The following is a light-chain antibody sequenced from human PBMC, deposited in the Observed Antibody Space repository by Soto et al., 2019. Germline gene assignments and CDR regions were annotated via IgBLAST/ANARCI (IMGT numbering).Light chain of an antibody. CDR1: QSITSY. Sequence: DIQMTQSPSSLSASVGDRVTITCRASQSITSYLNWYQQIPGKAPKVLIYAAINLQGGVPSRFVGSGSGTDFTLTISSLQPEDFATYYCQQTYSIPLTFGQGTKVEIK. J-gene: IGKJ1*01. CDR3: QQTYSIPLT. CDR2: AAI. V-gene: IGKV1-39*01.